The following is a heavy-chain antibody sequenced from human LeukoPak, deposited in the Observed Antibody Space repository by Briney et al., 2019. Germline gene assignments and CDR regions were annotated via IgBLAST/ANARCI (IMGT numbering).Heavy chain of an antibody. CDR1: GFTFSSYA. V-gene: IGHV3-30*04. CDR2: ISYDGSNK. Sequence: PGGSLRLSCAASGFTFSSYAMHWVRQAPGKGLEWVAVISYDGSNKYYADSVKGRFTISRDNSKNTLYLQMNSLRAEDTAVYYCARDRRPPWELPGTAFDIWGQGTMVTVSS. J-gene: IGHJ3*02. D-gene: IGHD1-26*01. CDR3: ARDRRPPWELPGTAFDI.